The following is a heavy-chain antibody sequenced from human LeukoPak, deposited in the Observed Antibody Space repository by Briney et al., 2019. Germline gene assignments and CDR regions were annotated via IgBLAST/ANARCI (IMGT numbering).Heavy chain of an antibody. CDR2: IYYSGST. Sequence: SGGSLRLSCAASGFTFSSYWMTWVRQAPGTGLEWIGSIYYSGSTYYNPSLKSRVTISVDTSKNQFSLKLSSVTAADTAVYYCARSEGTMIVVVGNAFDIWGQGTMVTVSS. CDR3: ARSEGTMIVVVGNAFDI. V-gene: IGHV4-39*01. CDR1: GFTFSSYW. J-gene: IGHJ3*02. D-gene: IGHD3-22*01.